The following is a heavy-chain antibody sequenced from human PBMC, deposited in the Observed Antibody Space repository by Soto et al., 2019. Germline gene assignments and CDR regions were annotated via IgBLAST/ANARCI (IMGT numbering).Heavy chain of an antibody. CDR2: INPNSGGS. Sequence: GASVKVSCKASAYTFTDYYIHWVRQAPGQGLEWMGWINPNSGGSYFAQKFLGRVTMTRDTSITTAYMELSRLRSDDTAVYYCARALPEIRMMEGGSSDPWGQGTVVTVSS. D-gene: IGHD1-1*01. V-gene: IGHV1-2*02. J-gene: IGHJ5*02. CDR3: ARALPEIRMMEGGSSDP. CDR1: AYTFTDYY.